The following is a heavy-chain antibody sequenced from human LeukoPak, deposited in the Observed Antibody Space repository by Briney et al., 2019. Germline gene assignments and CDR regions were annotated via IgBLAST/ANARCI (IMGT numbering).Heavy chain of an antibody. J-gene: IGHJ4*02. D-gene: IGHD4-23*01. Sequence: GGSLRLSCAASGFTFSSYGMHWVRQAPGKGLEWVAFIRYDESNQYYADSVKGRFTISRDNSKSTLHLQMNSLKVEDTAVYYCAKGDGGSHFDYWGQGALVAVSS. CDR3: AKGDGGSHFDY. CDR1: GFTFSSYG. CDR2: IRYDESNQ. V-gene: IGHV3-30*02.